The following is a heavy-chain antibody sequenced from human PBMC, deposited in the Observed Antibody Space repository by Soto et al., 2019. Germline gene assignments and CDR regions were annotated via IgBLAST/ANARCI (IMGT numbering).Heavy chain of an antibody. CDR2: ISYDGSNQ. D-gene: IGHD2-15*01. V-gene: IGHV3-30*18. CDR3: AKGLGSCGGGGCDSGPGGSMVAYYYFMDV. J-gene: IGHJ6*03. Sequence: GGSLRLSCAASGFTLSSYIMHWVRQTPGKGLEWVAVISYDGSNQYYADSVKGRFTISRDISKNTLFLQMSSPRPEDTAVYYCAKGLGSCGGGGCDSGPGGSMVAYYYFMDVWGKGTTVTVSS. CDR1: GFTLSSYI.